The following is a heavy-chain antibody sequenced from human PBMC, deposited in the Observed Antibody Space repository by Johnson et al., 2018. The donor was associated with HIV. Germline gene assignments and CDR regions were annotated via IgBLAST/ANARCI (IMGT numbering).Heavy chain of an antibody. J-gene: IGHJ3*02. D-gene: IGHD2-2*01. Sequence: QMMLVESGGGVVQPGKSLRLSCAASGFTFSSYGMHWVRQAPGRGLEWVASTWFDGSKKYSSDSVRGRFIISRDNSKNTLSLQMNSLGAEDTALYFCARVAVSTAAGGVPLDIWGPGTMVTVSA. CDR3: ARVAVSTAAGGVPLDI. CDR2: TWFDGSKK. V-gene: IGHV3-33*03. CDR1: GFTFSSYG.